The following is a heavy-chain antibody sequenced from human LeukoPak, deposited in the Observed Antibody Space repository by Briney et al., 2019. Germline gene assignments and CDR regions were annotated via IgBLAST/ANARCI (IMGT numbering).Heavy chain of an antibody. CDR3: ARENSGSYREFDY. D-gene: IGHD1-26*01. CDR1: GGSISSYY. CDR2: IYPSGST. J-gene: IGHJ4*02. Sequence: SETLSLTCTVSGGSISSYYWTWIRQPAGKGLGWIGRIYPSGSTNYNPSLKSRVTMSVDTSKNQFSLKLSSVTAADTAVYYCARENSGSYREFDYWGQGTLVTVSS. V-gene: IGHV4-4*07.